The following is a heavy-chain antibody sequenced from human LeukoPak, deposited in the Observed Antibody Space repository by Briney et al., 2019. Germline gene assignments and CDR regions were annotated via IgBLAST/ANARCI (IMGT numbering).Heavy chain of an antibody. CDR2: IYYSGST. CDR1: GGSISSGGYY. J-gene: IGHJ4*02. CDR3: ARQYGGLGYFDY. Sequence: SETLSLTCTVSGGSISSGGYYWRWIRQHPGKGLEWIGYIYYSGSTYYNPSLKSRVTISVDTSKNQFSLKLSSVTAADTAVYYCARQYGGLGYFDYWGQGTLVTVSS. D-gene: IGHD3-16*01. V-gene: IGHV4-31*03.